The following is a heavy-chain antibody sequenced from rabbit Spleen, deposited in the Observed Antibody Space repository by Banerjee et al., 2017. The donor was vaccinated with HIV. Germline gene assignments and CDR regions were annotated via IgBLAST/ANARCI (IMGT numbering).Heavy chain of an antibody. CDR1: GFSCNSTYY. V-gene: IGHV1S45*01. CDR2: IDTGSSGFT. D-gene: IGHD8-1*01. CDR3: ARDTASSFSSYGMDL. J-gene: IGHJ6*01. Sequence: QEQLVESRGGLVKPGASLTVTCTASGFSCNSTYYMCWVRQAPGKGLEWIVCIDTGSSGFTYFASWAKGRFTISKTSSPPVTLQMTSLTAADTATYFCARDTASSFSSYGMDLWGQGTLVPVS.